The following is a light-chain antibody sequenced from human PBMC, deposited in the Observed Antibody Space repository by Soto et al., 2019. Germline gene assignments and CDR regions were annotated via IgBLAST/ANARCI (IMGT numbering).Light chain of an antibody. Sequence: DIAMTQSPDSLAVSLGERATINCRSSQSVLYSYNNKNYLGWYQQKPGQPPKLLIYWASTRESGVPDRFSGSGSWTDFTLTISSLQAEDVAVYYRQHYSGDPPWTFGQGTKVEIK. CDR3: QHYSGDPPWT. CDR1: QSVLYSYNNKNY. J-gene: IGKJ1*01. V-gene: IGKV4-1*01. CDR2: WAS.